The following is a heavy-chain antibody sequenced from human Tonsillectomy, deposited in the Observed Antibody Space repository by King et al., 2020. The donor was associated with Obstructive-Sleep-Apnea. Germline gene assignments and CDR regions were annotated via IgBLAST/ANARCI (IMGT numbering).Heavy chain of an antibody. J-gene: IGHJ5*02. V-gene: IGHV2-5*02. CDR3: AHSRTELLWFGELGGFDP. Sequence: TLKESGPTLVKPTQTLTLTYTFSGFSLSTSGVGVGWIRQPPGKALEWLALIYWDDDKRYSPSLKSRLTITKDTSKNQVVLTMTNMDPVDTATYYCAHSRTELLWFGELGGFDPWGQGTLVTVSS. D-gene: IGHD3-10*01. CDR1: GFSLSTSGVG. CDR2: IYWDDDK.